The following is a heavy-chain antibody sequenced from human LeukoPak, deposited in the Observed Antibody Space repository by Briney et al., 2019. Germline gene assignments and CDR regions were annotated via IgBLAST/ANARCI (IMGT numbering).Heavy chain of an antibody. D-gene: IGHD3-22*01. CDR3: AGHYKYFDSSGPFDM. J-gene: IGHJ3*02. CDR2: IYYSGSA. Sequence: PSETLSLTCNVSGGSISSSSYYWGWIRPPPGQGLEWIGSIYYSGSAYYSPSLKSRVTISVDTSKILFSLRLSSVTAADTAVYYCAGHYKYFDSSGPFDMWGQGTMVIVSS. CDR1: GGSISSSSYY. V-gene: IGHV4-39*01.